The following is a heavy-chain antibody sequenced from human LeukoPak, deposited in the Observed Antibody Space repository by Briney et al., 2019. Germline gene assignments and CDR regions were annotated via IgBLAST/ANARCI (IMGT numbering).Heavy chain of an antibody. CDR2: ISSSSSTI. D-gene: IGHD3-22*01. CDR3: ARATYYYDSSGSGWFDP. J-gene: IGHJ5*02. CDR1: GFTFSSYS. Sequence: PGGSLRLSCAASGFTFSSYSMDWVRQAPGKGLEWVSYISSSSSTIYYVDSVKGRFTISRDNAKNSLYLQMNSLRAEDTAVYYCARATYYYDSSGSGWFDPWGPGTLVTVSS. V-gene: IGHV3-48*01.